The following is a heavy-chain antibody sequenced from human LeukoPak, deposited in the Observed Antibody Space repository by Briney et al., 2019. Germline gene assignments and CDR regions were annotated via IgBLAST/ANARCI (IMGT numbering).Heavy chain of an antibody. CDR2: IHYTGST. Sequence: SETLSLTCTVSGGSISSYYWSWIRQSPGKGLECIGYIHYTGSTNYNPSLKSRVTISVETSKNQFSLKLKSVTAADTAVYYCARGGYYGSGDDFRFDPWGQGTLVTVSS. CDR3: ARGGYYGSGDDFRFDP. D-gene: IGHD3-10*01. J-gene: IGHJ5*02. V-gene: IGHV4-59*01. CDR1: GGSISSYY.